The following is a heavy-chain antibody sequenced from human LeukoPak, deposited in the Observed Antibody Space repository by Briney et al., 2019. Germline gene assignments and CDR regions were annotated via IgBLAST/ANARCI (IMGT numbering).Heavy chain of an antibody. CDR1: GGSISSYY. CDR3: ARGVYITAAQYGY. D-gene: IGHD6-13*01. J-gene: IGHJ4*02. V-gene: IGHV4-59*01. Sequence: SETLSLTCTVSGGSISSYYWSWLRQPPGKGLEWIGYIYYSGTTNYNPSLKSRVTISVDTSKNQFSLKLSSVTAADTAVYYCARGVYITAAQYGYWGQGTLVTVSS. CDR2: IYYSGTT.